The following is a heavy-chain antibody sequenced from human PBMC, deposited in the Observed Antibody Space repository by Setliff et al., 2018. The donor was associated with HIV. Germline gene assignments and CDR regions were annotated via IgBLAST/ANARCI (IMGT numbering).Heavy chain of an antibody. D-gene: IGHD2-15*01. CDR1: GGSISSYY. J-gene: IGHJ3*01. CDR3: ARDRIEVVVDGPHDVFDV. V-gene: IGHV4-59*12. CDR2: IYYSGST. Sequence: PSETLSLTCTVSGGSISSYYWSWIRQPPGKGLEWIGYIYYSGSTNYNPSLTSRVTLSVDRSKNQFFLKLTSLSAADTAVYYCARDRIEVVVDGPHDVFDVWGRGTTVTVSS.